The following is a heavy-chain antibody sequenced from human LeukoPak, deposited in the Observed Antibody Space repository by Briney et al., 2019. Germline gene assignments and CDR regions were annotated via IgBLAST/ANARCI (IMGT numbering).Heavy chain of an antibody. CDR3: ARGGYYDGSGFSPRHNWFDP. CDR1: GGSINNYY. CDR2: IYYSGST. V-gene: IGHV4-59*01. D-gene: IGHD3-22*01. Sequence: SEALSPTCTVSGGSINNYYWTWIRQPPGKGLEWIGHIYYSGSTDYNPSLKSRVTLSVDTSKNQFSLKLSSVTAADTAVYYCARGGYYDGSGFSPRHNWFDPWGQGTLVTVSS. J-gene: IGHJ5*02.